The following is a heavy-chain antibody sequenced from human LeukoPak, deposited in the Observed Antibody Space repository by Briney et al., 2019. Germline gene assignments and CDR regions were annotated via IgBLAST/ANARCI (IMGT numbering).Heavy chain of an antibody. CDR3: ARGGYGDYGIYYYGMDV. CDR1: GFTFSSYG. J-gene: IGHJ6*04. Sequence: GGSLRLSCAASGFTFSSYGMHWVRQAPGKGLEWVAVIWYDGSNKYYADSVKGRFTISRDNSKNTLYLQMNSLRAEDTAVYYCARGGYGDYGIYYYGMDVWGKGTTVTVSS. V-gene: IGHV3-33*01. D-gene: IGHD4-17*01. CDR2: IWYDGSNK.